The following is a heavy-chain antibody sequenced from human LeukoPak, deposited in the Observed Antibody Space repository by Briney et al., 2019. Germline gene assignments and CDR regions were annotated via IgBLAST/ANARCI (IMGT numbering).Heavy chain of an antibody. CDR3: ARAMGGLRFLEWLHY. D-gene: IGHD3-3*01. Sequence: RASVKVSCKASGGIFSSYAISWVRQAPGQGLEWMGGIIPIFGTANYAQKFQGRVTITADKSTSTAYMELSSLRSEDTAVYYCARAMGGLRFLEWLHYWGQGTLVTVSS. CDR1: GGIFSSYA. V-gene: IGHV1-69*06. CDR2: IIPIFGTA. J-gene: IGHJ4*02.